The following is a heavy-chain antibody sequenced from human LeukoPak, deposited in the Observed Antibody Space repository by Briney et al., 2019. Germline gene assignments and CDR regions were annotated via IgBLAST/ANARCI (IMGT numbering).Heavy chain of an antibody. J-gene: IGHJ4*02. CDR1: GFTFSSYA. CDR2: ISGSGGST. CDR3: AKGLYYYDSSGYYYVDY. V-gene: IGHV3-23*01. D-gene: IGHD3-22*01. Sequence: GGSLRLSCAASGFTFSSYAMSWVRQAPGKGLEWVSAISGSGGSTYYADSVKGRFTISRDNSKNTLYLRMNSLRAEDTAVYYCAKGLYYYDSSGYYYVDYWGQGTLVTVSS.